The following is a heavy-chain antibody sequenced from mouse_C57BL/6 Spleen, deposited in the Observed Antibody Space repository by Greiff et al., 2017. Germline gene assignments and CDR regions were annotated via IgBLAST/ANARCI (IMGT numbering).Heavy chain of an antibody. CDR3: ARDDGSSGFDY. D-gene: IGHD1-1*01. CDR1: GYTFTSYW. Sequence: VQLQQPGAELVRPGSSVKLSCKASGYTFTSYWMHWVKQRPIQGLEWIGNIDPSDSETHYNQKFKDKATLTVDKSSSTAYMQLSSLTSEDSAVYYCARDDGSSGFDYWGQGTTLTVSS. V-gene: IGHV1-52*01. CDR2: IDPSDSET. J-gene: IGHJ2*01.